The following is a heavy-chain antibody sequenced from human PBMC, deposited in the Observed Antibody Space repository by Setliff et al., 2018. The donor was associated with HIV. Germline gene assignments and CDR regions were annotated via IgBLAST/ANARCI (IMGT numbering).Heavy chain of an antibody. CDR1: GYTLTTFG. V-gene: IGHV7-4-1*02. CDR2: INTETGNP. D-gene: IGHD1-26*01. Sequence: ASVKVSCKASGYTLTTFGISWVRQARGQGLEWMGWINTETGNPMYAQGSRGRFVFSLDTSVSTAYLQITSLKTEDTAMYYCARVGSYWSTFDYWGQGALVTAPQ. CDR3: ARVGSYWSTFDY. J-gene: IGHJ4*02.